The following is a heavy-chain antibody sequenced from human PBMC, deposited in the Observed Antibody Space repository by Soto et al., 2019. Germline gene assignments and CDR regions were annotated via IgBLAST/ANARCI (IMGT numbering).Heavy chain of an antibody. J-gene: IGHJ3*02. CDR3: ARRRDGYNSAFDI. V-gene: IGHV1-69*13. Sequence: SVKVSCKASGGTFSSYAISWVRQAPGQGLEWMGGIIPIFGTANYAQKFQGRVTITADESTSTAYMELSSLRSEDTAVYFCARRRDGYNSAFDIWGQGTLVTVS. CDR1: GGTFSSYA. CDR2: IIPIFGTA. D-gene: IGHD5-12*01.